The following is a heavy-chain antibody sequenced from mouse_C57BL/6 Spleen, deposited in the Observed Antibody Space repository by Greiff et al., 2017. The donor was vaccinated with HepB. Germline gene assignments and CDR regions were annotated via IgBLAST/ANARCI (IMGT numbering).Heavy chain of an antibody. CDR3: ASRGDYYGSSYVPFAY. V-gene: IGHV1-64*01. J-gene: IGHJ3*01. CDR2: IHPNSGST. D-gene: IGHD1-1*01. Sequence: VQLQQPGAELVKPGASVKLSCKASGYTFTSYWMHWVKQRPGQGLEWIGMIHPNSGSTNYNEKFKSKATLTVDKSSSTAYMQLSSLTSEDSAVYYCASRGDYYGSSYVPFAYWGQGTLVTVSA. CDR1: GYTFTSYW.